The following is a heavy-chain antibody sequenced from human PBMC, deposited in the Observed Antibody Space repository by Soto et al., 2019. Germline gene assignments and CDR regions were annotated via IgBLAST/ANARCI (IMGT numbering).Heavy chain of an antibody. J-gene: IGHJ6*02. CDR2: IYPGDSHT. Sequence: GESLKISCKGSGYSFTSYWIGWVRQMPGKGLEWMGIIYPGDSHTRYSPSFQGQVTISADKSISTAYLQWSSLKASDTAMYYCARTSYRSSYHYGMDVWGQGTTVTVSS. CDR1: GYSFTSYW. CDR3: ARTSYRSSYHYGMDV. D-gene: IGHD6-13*01. V-gene: IGHV5-51*01.